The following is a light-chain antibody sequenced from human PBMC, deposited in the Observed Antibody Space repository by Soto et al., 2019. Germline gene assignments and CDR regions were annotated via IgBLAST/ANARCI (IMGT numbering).Light chain of an antibody. CDR1: QRVSNW. CDR2: KES. V-gene: IGKV1-5*03. Sequence: DIQMTQSPSTLSASVGDRITITCRASQRVSNWLAWYQQKPGKAPKLLIYKESSLESGVPSRFSGSASGTEFTLTISSQQPDDFATYYCQQYKSVSLLTFGGGTKVESK. J-gene: IGKJ4*01. CDR3: QQYKSVSLLT.